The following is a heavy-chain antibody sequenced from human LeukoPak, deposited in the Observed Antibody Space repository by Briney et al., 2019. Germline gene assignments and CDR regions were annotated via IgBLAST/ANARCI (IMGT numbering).Heavy chain of an antibody. V-gene: IGHV3-73*01. Sequence: TGGPLRLSCAASGFTFSGSAMHWVRQASGKGLEWVGRIRSKANSYATAYAASVKGRFTTSREDSKNTAYLQMNSLKTEDTAVYYCTRLESEQWLGRGWGQGTLVTVSS. D-gene: IGHD6-19*01. CDR1: GFTFSGSA. CDR2: IRSKANSYAT. J-gene: IGHJ4*02. CDR3: TRLESEQWLGRG.